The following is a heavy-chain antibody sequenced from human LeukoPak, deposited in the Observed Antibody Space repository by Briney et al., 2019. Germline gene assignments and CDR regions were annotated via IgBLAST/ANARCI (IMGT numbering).Heavy chain of an antibody. V-gene: IGHV3-30-3*01. J-gene: IGHJ4*02. CDR3: GREGVYSNGPFDY. Sequence: GGSLRLSCAASGFTFSSYAMHWVRQAPGKGLEWVAVISHDGNNKYNADSVKGRFTISRDNSKNTLYLQTNSLRAEDTAVYYCGREGVYSNGPFDYWGQGTRVTVSS. CDR1: GFTFSSYA. D-gene: IGHD5-18*01. CDR2: ISHDGNNK.